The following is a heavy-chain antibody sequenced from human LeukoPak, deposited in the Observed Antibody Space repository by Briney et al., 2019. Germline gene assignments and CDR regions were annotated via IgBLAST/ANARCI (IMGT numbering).Heavy chain of an antibody. CDR2: MYYSGST. CDR3: ARLHLAHAFDI. CDR1: SGSISSYY. Sequence: SETLSLTCTVSSGSISSYYWTWIRQPPGKGLEWIGYMYYSGSTNYNPSLKSRVTMSVDTSNNQFSLKLSSVTAADTAVYYCARLHLAHAFDIWGQGTMVTVSS. J-gene: IGHJ3*02. V-gene: IGHV4-59*12.